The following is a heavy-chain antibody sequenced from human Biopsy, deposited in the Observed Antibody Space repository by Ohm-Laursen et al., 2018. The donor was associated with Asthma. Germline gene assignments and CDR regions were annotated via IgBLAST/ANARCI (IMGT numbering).Heavy chain of an antibody. D-gene: IGHD6-13*01. Sequence: SLRLSCTAPGFTFSIYDIHWVRQAPGKGLEWVAVISYDGGNKFYGDSVKGRFTLSRDNSRNTLYLEMSSLRVDDTAVYYCAKNNDQQLTYWGRGTLVTVSS. CDR2: ISYDGGNK. J-gene: IGHJ4*02. CDR1: GFTFSIYD. CDR3: AKNNDQQLTY. V-gene: IGHV3-30*18.